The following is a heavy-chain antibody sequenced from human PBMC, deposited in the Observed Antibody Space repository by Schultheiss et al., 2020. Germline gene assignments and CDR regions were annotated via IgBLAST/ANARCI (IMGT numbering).Heavy chain of an antibody. V-gene: IGHV3-11*04. CDR1: GGSFSGYY. D-gene: IGHD2-15*01. CDR3: AKDTSSSWYFDL. J-gene: IGHJ2*01. CDR2: ISSSGSTI. Sequence: LSLTCAVYGGSFSGYYWSWIRQAPGKGLEWVSYISSSGSTIYYADSVKGRFTISRDNAKNSLYLQMNNLRAEDTAVYYCAKDTSSSWYFDLWGRGTLVTVSS.